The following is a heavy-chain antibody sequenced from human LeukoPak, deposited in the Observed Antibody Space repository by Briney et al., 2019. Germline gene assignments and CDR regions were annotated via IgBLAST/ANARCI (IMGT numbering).Heavy chain of an antibody. D-gene: IGHD6-13*01. J-gene: IGHJ4*02. CDR3: AKVSWANYFDY. CDR2: ISGSGGNT. V-gene: IGHV3-23*01. Sequence: GGSLRLSCAASGFSFSSYAMSWVRQAPGKGLEWVSAISGSGGNTYYADSVRGRFTISRDNSKNTLYLQMNSLRAEDMAIYYCAKVSWANYFDYWGQGTLVTVSS. CDR1: GFSFSSYA.